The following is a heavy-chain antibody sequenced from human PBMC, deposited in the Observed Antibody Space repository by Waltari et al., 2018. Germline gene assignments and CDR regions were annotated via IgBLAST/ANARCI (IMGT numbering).Heavy chain of an antibody. D-gene: IGHD3-22*01. CDR3: AKGNYYDSSGPDY. J-gene: IGHJ4*02. Sequence: EVQLLESGGGLVQPGGSLRLSCSASGFTFSSYSLSWVRQAPGNGLEWVFEISGSGGCTYCAVCVKGRVTISRVNAKNTLYLQMNSLRAEDTDVYYCAKGNYYDSSGPDYWGQVTLVTVSS. CDR1: GFTFSSYS. V-gene: IGHV3-23*01. CDR2: ISGSGGCT.